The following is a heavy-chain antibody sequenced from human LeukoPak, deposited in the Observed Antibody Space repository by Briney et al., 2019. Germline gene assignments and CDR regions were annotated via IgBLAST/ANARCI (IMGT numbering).Heavy chain of an antibody. D-gene: IGHD2-21*02. CDR1: GFTFSSYW. J-gene: IGHJ4*02. CDR2: IKQEGSEK. V-gene: IGHV3-7*01. CDR3: ARSAYCGGDCYDTYYFDY. Sequence: PGGSLRLSCAASGFTFSSYWMSWVRQATGKGLEWVANIKQEGSEKYYVDSVKGRFPISRDNAKNSLYLQMNSLRAEDTAVYYCARSAYCGGDCYDTYYFDYWGQGTLVTVSS.